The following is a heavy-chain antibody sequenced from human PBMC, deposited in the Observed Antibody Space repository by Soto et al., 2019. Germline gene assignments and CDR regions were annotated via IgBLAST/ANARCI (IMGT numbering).Heavy chain of an antibody. Sequence: GGSLRLSCAASGFTFSSYSMNWVRQAPGKGLEWVSSISSSSSYIYYADSVKGRFTISRDNAKNSLYLQMNSLRAEDTAVYYCAREMSPYYYYGMDVWGQGTTVTVSS. CDR1: GFTFSSYS. CDR2: ISSSSSYI. CDR3: AREMSPYYYYGMDV. V-gene: IGHV3-21*01. J-gene: IGHJ6*02.